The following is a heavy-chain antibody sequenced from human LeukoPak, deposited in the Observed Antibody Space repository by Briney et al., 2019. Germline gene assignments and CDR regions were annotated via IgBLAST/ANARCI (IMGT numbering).Heavy chain of an antibody. D-gene: IGHD6-19*01. CDR2: IYYSGST. V-gene: IGHV4-59*01. CDR3: ARDTRQWLAGYCYGMDV. Sequence: PSETLSLTCTVSGGSISSYYWSWIRQPPGKGLEWIGYIYYSGSTNYNPSLKSRVTISVDTSKNQFSLKLSSVTAADTAVYYCARDTRQWLAGYCYGMDVWGQGTTVTVSS. CDR1: GGSISSYY. J-gene: IGHJ6*02.